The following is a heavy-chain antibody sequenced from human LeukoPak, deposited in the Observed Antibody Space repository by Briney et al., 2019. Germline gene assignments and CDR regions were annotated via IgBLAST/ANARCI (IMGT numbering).Heavy chain of an antibody. D-gene: IGHD3-10*01. CDR1: GFTFSTYW. Sequence: HAGGSLRLSCAASGFTFSTYWMHWVRQAPGKGPLWVSHINGDGSTTNYADSVKGRFTISRDNAKNTLYLQMNSLRAEDTAVYYCAKAASVRGVSYWGQGTLVTVSS. CDR2: INGDGSTT. CDR3: AKAASVRGVSY. J-gene: IGHJ4*02. V-gene: IGHV3-74*01.